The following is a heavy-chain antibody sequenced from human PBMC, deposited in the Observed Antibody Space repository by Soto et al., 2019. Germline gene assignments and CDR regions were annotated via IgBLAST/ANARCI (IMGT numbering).Heavy chain of an antibody. CDR3: ARDLSGYVPFDY. D-gene: IGHD5-12*01. V-gene: IGHV3-20*04. CDR1: GGSISSGGYY. Sequence: ETLSLTCTVSGGSISSGGYYWSWVRQAPGKGLEWVSGINWNGGSTGYADSVKGRFTISRDNAKNSLYLQMNSLRAEDTALYYCARDLSGYVPFDYWGQGTLVTVSS. CDR2: INWNGGST. J-gene: IGHJ4*02.